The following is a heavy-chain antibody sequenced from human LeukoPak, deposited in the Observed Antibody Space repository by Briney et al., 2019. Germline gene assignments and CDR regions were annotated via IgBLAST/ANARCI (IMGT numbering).Heavy chain of an antibody. V-gene: IGHV3-23*01. Sequence: GSLRLSCAASGFTFSNYAMSWVRQAPVKGLEWVSAIRGSGGSTYYADSVKGRLTISRDNSKNTLYLQMNSLRAEDTAVYYCAKDWDDYGDYLPLDFWGQGTLVTVSS. CDR2: IRGSGGST. D-gene: IGHD4-17*01. J-gene: IGHJ4*02. CDR1: GFTFSNYA. CDR3: AKDWDDYGDYLPLDF.